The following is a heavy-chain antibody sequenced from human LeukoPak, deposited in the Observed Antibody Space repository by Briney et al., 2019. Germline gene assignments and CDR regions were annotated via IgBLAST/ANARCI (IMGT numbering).Heavy chain of an antibody. D-gene: IGHD3-22*01. CDR2: IYYSGST. Sequence: PSETLSLTCTVSGGSISSYYWSWIRQPPGKGLEWIGYIYYSGSTNYNPSLKSRVTISVDTSKNQFSLKLSSVTAADTAVYYCASRSDPYDGSGYYYAWGQGTLVTVSS. J-gene: IGHJ5*02. CDR3: ASRSDPYDGSGYYYA. CDR1: GGSISSYY. V-gene: IGHV4-59*01.